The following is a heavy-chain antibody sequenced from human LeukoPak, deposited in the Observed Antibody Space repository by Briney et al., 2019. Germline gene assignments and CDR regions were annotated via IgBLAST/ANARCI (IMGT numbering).Heavy chain of an antibody. CDR2: MHPNSGNT. CDR1: GYTFSNYD. CDR3: AREGGYYGSGSFFDY. J-gene: IGHJ4*02. Sequence: ASVKVSCKASGYTFSNYDINWVRRTTGQGLEWMGWMHPNSGNTGLALKFQGRLTITRNISISTAYMELSSLTSEDTAVYYCAREGGYYGSGSFFDYWGQGTLVTVSS. V-gene: IGHV1-8*03. D-gene: IGHD3-10*01.